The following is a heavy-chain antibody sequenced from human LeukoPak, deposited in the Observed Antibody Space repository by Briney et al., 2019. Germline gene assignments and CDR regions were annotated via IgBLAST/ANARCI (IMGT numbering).Heavy chain of an antibody. CDR1: GYTFTSYY. D-gene: IGHD2-2*02. J-gene: IGHJ5*02. CDR3: ARGGIDIVVVPAAIDEWFDP. Sequence: ASVKVSCKASGYTFTSYYMHWVRQAPGQGLEWMGWINTNTGNPTYAQGFTGRFVFSLDTSVSTAYLQISSLKAEDTAVYYCARGGIDIVVVPAAIDEWFDPWGQGTLVTVSS. CDR2: INTNTGNP. V-gene: IGHV7-4-1*02.